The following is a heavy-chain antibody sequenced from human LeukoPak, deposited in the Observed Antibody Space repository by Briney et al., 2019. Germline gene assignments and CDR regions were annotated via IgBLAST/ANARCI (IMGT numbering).Heavy chain of an antibody. V-gene: IGHV4-59*01. J-gene: IGHJ4*02. CDR1: GVSISSYY. CDR2: VYDRGST. D-gene: IGHD3-16*02. CDR3: ARDYRGFTPGWFDD. Sequence: SETPSLTCTVSGVSISSYYWSWLRQSPGKGLEWIGYVYDRGSTNYNPSLWRRVTISMDTSKNQFSLKLSSVTAADTAVYFCARDYRGFTPGWFDDWGQGTLVTVSS.